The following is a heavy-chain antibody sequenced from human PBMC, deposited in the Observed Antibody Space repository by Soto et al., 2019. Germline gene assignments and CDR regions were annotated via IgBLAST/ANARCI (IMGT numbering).Heavy chain of an antibody. V-gene: IGHV4-34*01. D-gene: IGHD2-8*02. CDR2: INHSGST. CDR1: GGSFSGYY. J-gene: IGHJ4*02. Sequence: SETLSLTCAVYGGSFSGYYWTWIRQPPGTGLEWIGEINHSGSTNYNPSLKSRVTISLDTSKNQFSLKLTSVTAADKAVYYCARDKITGLFDYWGQGTLVTVS. CDR3: ARDKITGLFDY.